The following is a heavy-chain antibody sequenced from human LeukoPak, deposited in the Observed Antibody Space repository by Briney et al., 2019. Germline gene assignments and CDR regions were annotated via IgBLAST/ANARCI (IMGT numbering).Heavy chain of an antibody. V-gene: IGHV3-33*01. CDR1: GFTFTNYG. J-gene: IGHJ3*02. D-gene: IGHD2-21*01. CDR3: ARDGGGDGSDAFDI. CDR2: IWYDGSKK. Sequence: GKSLRLSCAASGFTFTNYGMHWVRQAPGKELEWVAVIWYDGSKKYYADSVKGRFTISRDNSKNTVYMQMNSMRVEDTAVYYCARDGGGDGSDAFDIWGQGTMVTVSS.